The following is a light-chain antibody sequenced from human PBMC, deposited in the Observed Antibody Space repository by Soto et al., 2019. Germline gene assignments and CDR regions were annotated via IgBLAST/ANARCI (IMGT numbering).Light chain of an antibody. CDR3: QHRSDWLGT. V-gene: IGKV3-11*01. CDR2: DAS. Sequence: EIVLTQSPATLSLSPGERATLSCRASQSVSYCLAWYQQKSGQAPRLLIYDASSRATGIPARFSGSGFGTDFTLTISSHEPEDFAVYYCQHRSDWLGTFGPGTKVDIK. J-gene: IGKJ3*01. CDR1: QSVSYC.